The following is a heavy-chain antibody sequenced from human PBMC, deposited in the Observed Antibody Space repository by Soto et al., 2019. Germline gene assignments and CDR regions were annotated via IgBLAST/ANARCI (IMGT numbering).Heavy chain of an antibody. V-gene: IGHV3-64D*08. CDR3: VKGAGWLQDVDY. D-gene: IGHD5-12*01. CDR1: GFTFNDDP. Sequence: EVQLVESGGGLVQPGGSLRLSCSASGFTFNDDPMYWVRQAPGKGMEYVSLISANGGSTHYADSVKGRFSTSRDNSENTLYLQMSSLRAEDTAVYYCVKGAGWLQDVDYWGQGTLVTVSS. J-gene: IGHJ4*02. CDR2: ISANGGST.